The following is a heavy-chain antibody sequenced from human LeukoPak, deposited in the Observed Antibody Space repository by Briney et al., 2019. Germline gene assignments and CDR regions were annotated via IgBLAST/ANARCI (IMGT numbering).Heavy chain of an antibody. J-gene: IGHJ3*02. CDR1: GFTFSSYG. V-gene: IGHV3-33*01. D-gene: IGHD3-16*01. CDR2: IWDDGSNK. CDR3: ARDANFDYDAFDI. Sequence: GGSLRLSCAASGFTFSSYGMHWVRQAPGKGLEWVAVIWDDGSNKYYPDSVKGRFTISRDNSKNTLYLQVNSLRAEDTAVYYCARDANFDYDAFDIWGQGTMVTVSS.